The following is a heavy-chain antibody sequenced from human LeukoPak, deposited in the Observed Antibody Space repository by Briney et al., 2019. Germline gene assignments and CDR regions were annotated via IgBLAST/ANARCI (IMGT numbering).Heavy chain of an antibody. J-gene: IGHJ2*01. Sequence: ASVKVSCKASGYTFTGYYMHWVRQAPGQGLEWMGWISAYNGNTNYAQKLQGRVTMTTDTSTSTAYMELRSLRSDDTVVYYCARVIVPADRGSIAAADYWYFDLWGRGTLVTVSS. CDR3: ARVIVPADRGSIAAADYWYFDL. CDR1: GYTFTGYY. CDR2: ISAYNGNT. D-gene: IGHD6-13*01. V-gene: IGHV1-18*04.